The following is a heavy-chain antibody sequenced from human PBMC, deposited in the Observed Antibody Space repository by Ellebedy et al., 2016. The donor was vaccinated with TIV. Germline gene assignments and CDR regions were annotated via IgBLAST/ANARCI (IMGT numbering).Heavy chain of an antibody. V-gene: IGHV4-38-2*02. CDR1: GDSINSDYF. D-gene: IGHD5-12*01. J-gene: IGHJ4*02. CDR2: INHSGST. CDR3: ARGWGYSGYDYMVYFDY. Sequence: SETLSLTCTVSGDSINSDYFCAWIRQPPGKGLEWIGEINHSGSTNYNPSLKSRVTVSVDTSKNQFSLKLSSVTAADTAVYYCARGWGYSGYDYMVYFDYWGQGTLVTVSS.